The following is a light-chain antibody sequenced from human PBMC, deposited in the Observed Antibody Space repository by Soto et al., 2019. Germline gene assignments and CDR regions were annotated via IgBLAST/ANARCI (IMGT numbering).Light chain of an antibody. Sequence: DIQMTQSPSSLSASVGDRVTITCRASQGIRNNLSWFQQKPGKAPKLLIYKASTLKSGVPSRFSGSGSGTEFTLTISSLQPDDFATYYCQQYNSYSFGQGTKVDI. J-gene: IGKJ1*01. CDR3: QQYNSYS. V-gene: IGKV1-17*01. CDR1: QGIRNN. CDR2: KAS.